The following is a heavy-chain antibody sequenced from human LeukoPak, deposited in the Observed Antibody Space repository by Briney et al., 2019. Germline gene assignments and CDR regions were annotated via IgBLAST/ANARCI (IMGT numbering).Heavy chain of an antibody. Sequence: GGSLRLSCAASGFIFSTYTMSWVRQAPGKGLEWVSTVGGSASGTFYADSVKGRFTISRDNSKNTLYLQMNSLRAEDTAVYYCAKGCGGRYYSRADYWGQGTLVTVSS. D-gene: IGHD2-21*01. V-gene: IGHV3-23*01. CDR1: GFIFSTYT. CDR3: AKGCGGRYYSRADY. CDR2: VGGSASGT. J-gene: IGHJ4*02.